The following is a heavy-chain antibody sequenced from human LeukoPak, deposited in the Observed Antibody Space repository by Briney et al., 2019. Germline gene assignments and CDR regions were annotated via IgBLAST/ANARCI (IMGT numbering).Heavy chain of an antibody. V-gene: IGHV4-39*07. CDR1: GGSISSSSYY. D-gene: IGHD3-3*01. Sequence: SETLSLTCTVSGGSISSSSYYWGWIRQPPGKGLEWIGSIYYSGSTYYNPSLKSRVTISVDTSKNQFSLKLSSVTAADAAVYYCARGDYDFWSGYYHFDYWGQGTLVTVPS. CDR3: ARGDYDFWSGYYHFDY. CDR2: IYYSGST. J-gene: IGHJ4*02.